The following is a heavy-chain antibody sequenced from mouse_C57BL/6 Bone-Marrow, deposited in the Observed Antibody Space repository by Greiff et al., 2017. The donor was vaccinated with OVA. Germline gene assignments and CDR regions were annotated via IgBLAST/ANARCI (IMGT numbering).Heavy chain of an antibody. CDR3: ARQDYGSSRYFDV. Sequence: QVQLQQPGAELVRPGSSVKLSCKASGYTFTSYWMDWVKQRPGQGLEWIGNIYPSDSETHYNQKFKDKATLTVDKSSSTAYMQLSSLTSEDTAVYYCARQDYGSSRYFDVWGTGTTVTVSS. J-gene: IGHJ1*03. D-gene: IGHD1-1*01. CDR1: GYTFTSYW. V-gene: IGHV1-61*01. CDR2: IYPSDSET.